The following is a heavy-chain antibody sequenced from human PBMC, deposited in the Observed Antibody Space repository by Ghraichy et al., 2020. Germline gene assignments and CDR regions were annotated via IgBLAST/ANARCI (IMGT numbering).Heavy chain of an antibody. CDR2: IYHSGST. CDR1: GGSISSGGYS. CDR3: ARVGATRGNWYFDL. J-gene: IGHJ2*01. V-gene: IGHV4-30-2*01. Sequence: SETLSLTCAVSGGSISSGGYSWSWIRQPPGKGLEWLGYIYHSGSTYYNPSLKSRVTISVDRSKNQFSLKLSSVTAADTAVYYCARVGATRGNWYFDLWGRGTLVTVSS. D-gene: IGHD1-26*01.